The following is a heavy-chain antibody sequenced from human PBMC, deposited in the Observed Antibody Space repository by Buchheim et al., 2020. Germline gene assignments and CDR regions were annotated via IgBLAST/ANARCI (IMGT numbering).Heavy chain of an antibody. CDR2: ISYEGSNK. CDR1: GFTFSSYG. CDR3: AKDRSSGWSYYYGMDV. V-gene: IGHV3-30*18. Sequence: QVQLVESGGGVVQPGRSLRLSCAASGFTFSSYGMHWVRQAPGKGLEWVAVISYEGSNKYYAESGKGRFTISRDNSKNRLYLQMNSLRAEDTAVYYCAKDRSSGWSYYYGMDVWGQGTT. D-gene: IGHD6-19*01. J-gene: IGHJ6*02.